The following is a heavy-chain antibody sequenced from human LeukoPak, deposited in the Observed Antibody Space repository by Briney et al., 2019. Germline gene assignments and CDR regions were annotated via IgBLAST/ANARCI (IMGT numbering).Heavy chain of an antibody. D-gene: IGHD1-26*01. CDR3: AERQGPNSGSYDYFDP. Sequence: PSETLSLTCTVSGGSISSFYWSWIRQPPGQGLEWIAYIHSSGYTNYNPSLKSRVTISVDTSKNQFSLKVTSVTAADTAVYYCAERQGPNSGSYDYFDPWGQGTLVSVSS. J-gene: IGHJ5*02. CDR2: IHSSGYT. V-gene: IGHV4-4*09. CDR1: GGSISSFY.